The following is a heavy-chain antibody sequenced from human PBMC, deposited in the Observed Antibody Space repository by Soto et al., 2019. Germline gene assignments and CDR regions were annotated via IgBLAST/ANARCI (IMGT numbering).Heavy chain of an antibody. CDR3: ARKISGYYWKFDP. CDR1: GFSLSANGVG. Sequence: SGPTLVNPTQTLTLTCAFSGFSLSANGVGVGWNRQPPGGALEWLAIIYWNDGTSIRPTLQSRLSISKDTSKNQVVLSLTNMDPRDTGTYYCARKISGYYWKFDPWGQGAQVTVSS. V-gene: IGHV2-5*01. CDR2: IYWNDGT. J-gene: IGHJ5*02. D-gene: IGHD3-22*01.